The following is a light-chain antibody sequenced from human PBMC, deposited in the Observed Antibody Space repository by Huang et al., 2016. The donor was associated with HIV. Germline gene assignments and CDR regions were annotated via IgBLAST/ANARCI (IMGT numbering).Light chain of an antibody. J-gene: IGKJ4*01. CDR2: DAS. CDR1: QSINNY. CDR3: QQRSNWPPLT. V-gene: IGKV3-11*01. Sequence: EIVLTQSPATLSLSPGERATLSCRASQSINNYLAWYQQKPGQAPRLLIYDASNRAACIPARFSGSGSGTDFTLTISSLEPEDFAVYYCQQRSNWPPLTFGGGTKVEIK.